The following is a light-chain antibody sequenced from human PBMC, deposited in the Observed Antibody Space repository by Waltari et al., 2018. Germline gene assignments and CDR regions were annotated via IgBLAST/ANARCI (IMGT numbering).Light chain of an antibody. V-gene: IGLV4-69*01. CDR1: DGHSNYA. CDR2: VNNDGSH. J-gene: IGLJ2*01. Sequence: QPLLTQSPSASASLGASVTLTCTLSDGHSNYAIAWHQQQPGKGPRYLMKVNNDGSHNKGDGIPARFAGSSPGTERYLTSSSLQSDDEADYFCQTWDTGIVLFGGGTRLTVL. CDR3: QTWDTGIVL.